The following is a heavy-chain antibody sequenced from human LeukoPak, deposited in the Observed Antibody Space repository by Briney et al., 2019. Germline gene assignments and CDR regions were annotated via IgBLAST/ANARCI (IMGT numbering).Heavy chain of an antibody. Sequence: ASVKVSCKVSGYTLTELSMHWVRQAPGKGLEWMGGFDPEDGETIYAQKFQGRVTMTEDTSTDTAYMELSSLRSEDTAVYYCARHPRTPIAAAGNSNYFDYWGQGTLVTVSS. V-gene: IGHV1-24*01. CDR2: FDPEDGET. CDR3: ARHPRTPIAAAGNSNYFDY. J-gene: IGHJ4*02. D-gene: IGHD6-13*01. CDR1: GYTLTELS.